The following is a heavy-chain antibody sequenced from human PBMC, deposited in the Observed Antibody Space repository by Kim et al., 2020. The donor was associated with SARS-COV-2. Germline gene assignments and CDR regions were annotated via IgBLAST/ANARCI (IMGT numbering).Heavy chain of an antibody. J-gene: IGHJ4*02. CDR3: ARDREDSSSSRGYFDY. V-gene: IGHV1-3*01. D-gene: IGHD6-6*01. Sequence: FQGRVTITRDKSASTAYMELSSLRSEDTAVYYCARDREDSSSSRGYFDYWGQGTLVTVSS.